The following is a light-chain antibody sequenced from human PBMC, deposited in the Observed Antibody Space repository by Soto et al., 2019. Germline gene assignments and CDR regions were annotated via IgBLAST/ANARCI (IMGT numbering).Light chain of an antibody. Sequence: QSALTQPASVSGSPGQSITISCTGTSSDVGGYNYVSWYQQHPDKAPKLIIYEVSNRPSGVSNRFSGSKSGNTASLTISGLQAEDEADYYCSSFTTSTTLEVFGGGTKLTVL. CDR2: EVS. V-gene: IGLV2-14*01. CDR1: SSDVGGYNY. J-gene: IGLJ3*02. CDR3: SSFTTSTTLEV.